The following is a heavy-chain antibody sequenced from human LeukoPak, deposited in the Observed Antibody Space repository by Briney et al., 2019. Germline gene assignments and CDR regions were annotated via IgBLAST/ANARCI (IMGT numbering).Heavy chain of an antibody. J-gene: IGHJ6*03. V-gene: IGHV4-61*02. D-gene: IGHD6-13*01. CDR1: GGSISSSSYY. CDR2: IYTSGST. Sequence: PSETLPLTCTVSGGSISSSSYYWSWIRQPAGKGLEWIGRIYTSGSTNYNPSLKSRVTISVDTSKNQFSLKLSSVTAADTAVYYCARGRRSYSSSLYYYYYMDVWGKGTTVTISS. CDR3: ARGRRSYSSSLYYYYYMDV.